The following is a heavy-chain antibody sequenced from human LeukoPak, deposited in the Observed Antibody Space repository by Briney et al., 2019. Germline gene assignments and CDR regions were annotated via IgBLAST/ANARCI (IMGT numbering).Heavy chain of an antibody. Sequence: SETLSLTCTVSGGSISSSSYYWGWIRQPPGKGLEWIGSIYYSGSTYYNPSLKSRVTISVDTSKNQFSLKLSSVTAADTAVYYCARGYFDWLLPDEYYFDYWGQETLVTVSS. J-gene: IGHJ4*02. D-gene: IGHD3-9*01. CDR1: GGSISSSSYY. CDR2: IYYSGST. V-gene: IGHV4-39*07. CDR3: ARGYFDWLLPDEYYFDY.